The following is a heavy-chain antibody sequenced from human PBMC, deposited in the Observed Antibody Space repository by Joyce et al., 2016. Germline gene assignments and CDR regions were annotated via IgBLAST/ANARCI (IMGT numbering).Heavy chain of an antibody. CDR1: CIQFNIYG. Sequence: QAQLVQSGRELKKPGASMKVSCKASCIQFNIYGIYCMRQAPGQGLEYQGWISGLDGHSNFVQKVQDRVTMTTDTSTTTAFMELKSRRFDDTATSYCSRGASVDAFEIWGPGTLVIVSS. CDR2: ISGLDGHS. J-gene: IGHJ3*02. CDR3: SRGASVDAFEI. V-gene: IGHV1-18*01.